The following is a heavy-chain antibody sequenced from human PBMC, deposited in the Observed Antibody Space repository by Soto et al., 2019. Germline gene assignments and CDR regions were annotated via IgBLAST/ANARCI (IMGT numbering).Heavy chain of an antibody. J-gene: IGHJ5*02. D-gene: IGHD4-17*01. Sequence: HPGGSLRLSCSASGFTFSMFSMHWVRQAPGKGLEYVSGISSNGDSTYYADSVKGRFTISGDKSKNMLYLQLSSLRAVDTDVYYCVHPRSTVQIPPTWGQGTLVTVSS. V-gene: IGHV3-64D*06. CDR3: VHPRSTVQIPPT. CDR1: GFTFSMFS. CDR2: ISSNGDST.